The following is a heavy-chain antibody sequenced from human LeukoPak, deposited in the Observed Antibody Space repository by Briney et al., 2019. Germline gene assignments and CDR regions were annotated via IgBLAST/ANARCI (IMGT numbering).Heavy chain of an antibody. Sequence: GGSLRLSCAASGFTFSSYGMHWVRQAPGKGLEWVAVISYDGSNKYYADSVKGRFTISRDNSKNTLYLQMNSLRAEDTAVYYCARESSYSSSWVSWGQGTLVTVSS. CDR3: ARESSYSSSWVS. D-gene: IGHD6-13*01. J-gene: IGHJ5*02. CDR2: ISYDGSNK. V-gene: IGHV3-30*03. CDR1: GFTFSSYG.